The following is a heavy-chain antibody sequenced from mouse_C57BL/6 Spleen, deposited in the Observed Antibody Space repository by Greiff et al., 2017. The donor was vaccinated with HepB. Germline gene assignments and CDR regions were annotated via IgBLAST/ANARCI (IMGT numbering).Heavy chain of an antibody. CDR2: INPSTGGT. V-gene: IGHV1-42*01. D-gene: IGHD1-1*01. J-gene: IGHJ2*01. CDR3: ARRYGSTYFDY. CDR1: GYSFTGYY. Sequence: DVQLQESGPELVKPGASVKISCKASGYSFTGYYMNWVKQSPEKSLEWIGEINPSTGGTTYNQKFKAKATLTVDKSSSTAYMQLKSLTSEDSAVYYCARRYGSTYFDYWGQGTTLTVSS.